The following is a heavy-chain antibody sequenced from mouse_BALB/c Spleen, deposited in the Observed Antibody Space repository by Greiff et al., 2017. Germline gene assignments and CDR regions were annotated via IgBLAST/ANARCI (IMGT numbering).Heavy chain of an antibody. D-gene: IGHD1-1*01. CDR3: AREGGLTVWYFDV. CDR2: INPGSGGT. CDR1: GYAFTNYL. V-gene: IGHV1-54*01. J-gene: IGHJ1*01. Sequence: QVQLQQSGAELVRPGTSVKVSCKASGYAFTNYLIEWVKQRPGQGLEWIGVINPGSGGTNYNEKFKGKATLTADKSSSTAYMQLSSLTSDDSAVYFCAREGGLTVWYFDVWGAGTTVTVSS.